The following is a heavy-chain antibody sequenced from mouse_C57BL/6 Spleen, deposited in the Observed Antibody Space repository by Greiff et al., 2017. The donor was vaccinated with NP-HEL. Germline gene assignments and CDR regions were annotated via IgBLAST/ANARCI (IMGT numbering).Heavy chain of an antibody. Sequence: VQLQQSGAELVRPGASVKLSCTASGFNIKDYYMHWVKQRPEQGLEWIGRIDPEDGDTEYAPKFQGKATMTADTSSNTAYLQLSSLTSEDTAVYYCTTDGSREAWFAYWGQGTLVTVSA. CDR1: GFNIKDYY. J-gene: IGHJ3*01. D-gene: IGHD1-1*01. V-gene: IGHV14-1*01. CDR3: TTDGSREAWFAY. CDR2: IDPEDGDT.